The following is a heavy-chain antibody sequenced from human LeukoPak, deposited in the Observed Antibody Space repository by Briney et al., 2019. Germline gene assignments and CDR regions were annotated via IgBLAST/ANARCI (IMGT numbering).Heavy chain of an antibody. CDR1: GFTFTSYY. Sequence: ASVKISCKASGFTFTSYYMHWVRQAPGQGLEWVGIINPSGSSANYAEKFQGRVTMTRDTSASTVYMELSSLRSEDTAVYYCARGLGSESYYGSWGQGPLVTVSS. V-gene: IGHV1-46*01. CDR3: ARGLGSESYYGS. J-gene: IGHJ5*02. CDR2: INPSGSSA. D-gene: IGHD3-10*01.